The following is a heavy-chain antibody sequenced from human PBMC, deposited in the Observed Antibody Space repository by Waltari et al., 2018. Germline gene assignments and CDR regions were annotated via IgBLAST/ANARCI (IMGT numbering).Heavy chain of an antibody. D-gene: IGHD2-21*02. CDR3: AKDPYGGNSGNYLDY. J-gene: IGHJ4*02. CDR1: GFTFTSNA. CDR2: ISGSGGRT. V-gene: IGHV3-23*04. Sequence: EVQLVESGGDLVQPGGSLRLSCATSGFTFTSNAMSWVRQAPGKGLEWVAAISGSGGRTYYADSVKGRFTISRDNSKNTMYMQMNSLRAEDTAVYYCAKDPYGGNSGNYLDYWCQGTLVTVSS.